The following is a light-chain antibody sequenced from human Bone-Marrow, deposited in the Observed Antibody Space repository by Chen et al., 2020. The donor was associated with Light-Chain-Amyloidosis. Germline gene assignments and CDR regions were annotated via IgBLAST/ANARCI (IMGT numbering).Light chain of an antibody. J-gene: IGLJ3*02. V-gene: IGLV6-57*01. CDR2: ADD. CDR3: QSYQGSSQGV. CDR1: SGSIATNY. Sequence: NFMLTQPPSVSESPGKTVIISCTRSSGSIATNYVQWYQQRPGSSPTTVIYADDQRPSGVPDRFSGPIGRSSNSASLTIAGLKTEDGADYYCQSYQGSSQGVFGGGTKLTVL.